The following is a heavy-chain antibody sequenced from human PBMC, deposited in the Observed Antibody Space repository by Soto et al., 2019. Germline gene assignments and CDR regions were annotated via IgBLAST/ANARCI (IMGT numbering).Heavy chain of an antibody. CDR3: ARGGYMDV. CDR2: IFPGDTDT. J-gene: IGHJ6*03. CDR1: GYSFTRYW. Sequence: GESLKISCKGSGYSFTRYWIGWARQRPGKGLEWMGIIFPGDTDTRYSPSFEGQVTISADKSISTAYLQWNSLKASDTAMYYCARGGYMDVWGQGTTVTVSS. V-gene: IGHV5-51*01.